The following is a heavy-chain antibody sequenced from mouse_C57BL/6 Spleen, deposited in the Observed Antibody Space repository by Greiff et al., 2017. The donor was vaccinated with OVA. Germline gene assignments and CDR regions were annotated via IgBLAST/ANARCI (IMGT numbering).Heavy chain of an antibody. Sequence: VQLQQPGAELVMPGASVKLSCKASGYTFTSYWMHWVKQRPGQGLEWIGEIDPSDSYTNYNQKFKGKSTLTVDKSSSTAYMELSSLTSEDSAVYYCARSVLRVAMDYWGQGTSVTVSS. CDR3: ARSVLRVAMDY. CDR2: IDPSDSYT. J-gene: IGHJ4*01. V-gene: IGHV1-69*01. D-gene: IGHD1-1*01. CDR1: GYTFTSYW.